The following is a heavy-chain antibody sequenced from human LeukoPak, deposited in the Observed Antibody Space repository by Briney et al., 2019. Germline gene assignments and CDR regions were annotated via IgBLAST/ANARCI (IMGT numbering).Heavy chain of an antibody. V-gene: IGHV4-59*01. CDR1: GGSISSYY. Sequence: PSETLSPTCTVSGGSISSYYWGWIRQPPGEGLEWIGYIYLYNSVSTNYNPSLKSRVTISVDTSKNQFSLKLTSVTAADTAVYYCARSIRFDSWGQGSLVTVSA. CDR2: IYLYNSVST. J-gene: IGHJ5*01. CDR3: ARSIRFDS.